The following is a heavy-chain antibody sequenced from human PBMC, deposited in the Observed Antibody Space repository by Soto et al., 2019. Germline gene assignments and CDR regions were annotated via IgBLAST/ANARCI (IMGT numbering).Heavy chain of an antibody. V-gene: IGHV1-8*01. D-gene: IGHD2-15*01. CDR1: GYTFTNND. CDR2: VNPGSGDT. J-gene: IGHJ5*01. Sequence: GSSVKVSCKASGYTFTNNDVSWVRQATGQGLEWMGWVNPGSGDTGYAQKFQGRLTMTRDISIATAYMELNSLTSEDTAIYYCARMDSGGPLNWFDPRVQGTLVTVSS. CDR3: ARMDSGGPLNWFDP.